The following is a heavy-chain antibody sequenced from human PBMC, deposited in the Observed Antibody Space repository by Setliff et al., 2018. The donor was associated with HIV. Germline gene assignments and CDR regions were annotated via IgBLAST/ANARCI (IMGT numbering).Heavy chain of an antibody. CDR2: ISSVSGSTI. CDR3: ARTNNNYYYDTSDHFAGYYFDS. V-gene: IGHV3-48*01. CDR1: GFTFSRYS. J-gene: IGHJ4*02. Sequence: GGSLRLSCAASGFTFSRYSMNWVRQAPGKGLEWVSYISSVSGSTIYYADSVKGRFTISRDNAKNSMFLQMNSLRAEDTAVYYCARTNNNYYYDTSDHFAGYYFDSWGQGTLVTVSS. D-gene: IGHD3-22*01.